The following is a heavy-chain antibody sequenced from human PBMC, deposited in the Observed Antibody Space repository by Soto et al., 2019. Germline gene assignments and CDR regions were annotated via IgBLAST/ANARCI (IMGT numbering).Heavy chain of an antibody. CDR2: IYYSGST. CDR1: GGSISSSSYY. V-gene: IGHV4-39*01. D-gene: IGHD6-25*01. Sequence: SETLSLTCTVSGGSISSSSYYWGWIRQPPGKGLEWIGSIYYSGSTYYNPSLKSRVTISVDTSKNQFSLKLSSVTAADTAVYYCARGSSAVGYFDYWGQGTLVTVSS. CDR3: ARGSSAVGYFDY. J-gene: IGHJ4*02.